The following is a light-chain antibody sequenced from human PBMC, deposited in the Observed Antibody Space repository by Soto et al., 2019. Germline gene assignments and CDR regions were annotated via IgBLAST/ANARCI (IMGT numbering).Light chain of an antibody. CDR1: QSVSSY. CDR2: DAS. J-gene: IGKJ4*01. V-gene: IGKV3-11*01. CDR3: QQRSNWPST. Sequence: EIVLTQSPATLSLSPGDRATLSCRASQSVSSYLAWYQQKPGQAPRLLIYDASNRATGIPARFSGSGSGKDFTLTITSLEPEDFAVYYCQQRSNWPSTFGGGTTVEIK.